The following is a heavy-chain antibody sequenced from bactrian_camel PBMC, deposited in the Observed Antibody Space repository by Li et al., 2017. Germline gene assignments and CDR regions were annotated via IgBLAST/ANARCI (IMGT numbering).Heavy chain of an antibody. CDR2: IISDGST. CDR3: AAAPDWYNCYSDSWTPLH. Sequence: HVQLVESGGGSVQAGGSLRLSCAASEYTYSCRMGWYRQAPGKERELVSRIISDGSTYYADSAKGRFTISQDTFRNTVHLQMNSLEPEDTAMYFCAAAPDWYNCYSDSWTPLHWGQGTQVTVS. D-gene: IGHD1*01. V-gene: IGHV3S53*01. J-gene: IGHJ4*01. CDR1: EYTYSCR.